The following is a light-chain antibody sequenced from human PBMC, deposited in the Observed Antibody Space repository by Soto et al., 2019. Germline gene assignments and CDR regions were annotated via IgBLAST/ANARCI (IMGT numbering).Light chain of an antibody. V-gene: IGLV2-14*02. Sequence: QSALTQPASVSASPGQSITISCTGTSSDVGKYNLVSWYQQHPGKAPKLMIYDVSNRPSGVSNRFSGSKSGNTASLTISGLQAEDEADYYCSSYTRSSTLYVLFGGGTKLTVL. CDR2: DVS. J-gene: IGLJ2*01. CDR3: SSYTRSSTLYVL. CDR1: SSDVGKYNL.